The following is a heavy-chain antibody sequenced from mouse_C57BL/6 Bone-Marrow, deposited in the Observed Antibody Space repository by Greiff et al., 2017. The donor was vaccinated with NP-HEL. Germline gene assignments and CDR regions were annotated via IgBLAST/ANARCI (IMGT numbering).Heavy chain of an antibody. CDR3: AGDPYSNPY. Sequence: EVQLQQSGPELVKPGASVKISCKASGYTFTDYYMNWVKQSHGKSLEWIGDINPNNGGTSYNQKFKGKATLTVDTSSSTAYMQLSSLTSEDSAVYYCAGDPYSNPYWGQGTTLTVSS. CDR2: INPNNGGT. D-gene: IGHD2-5*01. J-gene: IGHJ2*01. CDR1: GYTFTDYY. V-gene: IGHV1-26*01.